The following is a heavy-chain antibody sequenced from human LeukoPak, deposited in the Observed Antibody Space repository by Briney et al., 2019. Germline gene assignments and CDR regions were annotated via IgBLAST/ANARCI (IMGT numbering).Heavy chain of an antibody. CDR3: ARGNDFWSGYTLLYYYYGMDV. CDR2: INPNSGGT. V-gene: IGHV1-2*02. CDR1: GGTFSSYA. D-gene: IGHD3-3*01. Sequence: ASVKVSCKASGGTFSSYAISWVRQAPGQGLEWMGWINPNSGGTNYAQKFQGRVTMTRDTSISTAYMELSRLRSDDTAVYYCARGNDFWSGYTLLYYYYGMDVWGQGTTVTVSS. J-gene: IGHJ6*02.